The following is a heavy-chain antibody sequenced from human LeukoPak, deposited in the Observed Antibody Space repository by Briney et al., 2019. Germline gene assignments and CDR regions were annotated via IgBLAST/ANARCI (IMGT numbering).Heavy chain of an antibody. CDR1: GFTFSSYA. J-gene: IGHJ5*02. Sequence: PGGSLRLSCAASGFTFSSYAMSWVRKAPGRGLEWVSAISGSGGSTYYADSVKGRFTISRDNSKNTLYLQMNSLRAEDTAVYYCAKALSGDYEHWFDPWGQGTLVTVSS. D-gene: IGHD4-17*01. CDR3: AKALSGDYEHWFDP. CDR2: ISGSGGST. V-gene: IGHV3-23*01.